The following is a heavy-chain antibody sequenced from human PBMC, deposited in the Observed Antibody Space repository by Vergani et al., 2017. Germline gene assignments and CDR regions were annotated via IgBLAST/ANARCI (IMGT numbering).Heavy chain of an antibody. CDR2: ISSSSSNI. D-gene: IGHD3-9*01. Sequence: EVQLVESGGGLVQPGGSLRLSCAASGFTFSSYSMNWVRQAPGKGLEWVSYISSSSSNIYYADSVKGRFTISRDNAQNTLYLQMNSLRVEDTGVYYCARARCIETCYKSNWIDSWGQGTLVTVSS. CDR1: GFTFSSYS. J-gene: IGHJ5*01. V-gene: IGHV3-48*04. CDR3: ARARCIETCYKSNWIDS.